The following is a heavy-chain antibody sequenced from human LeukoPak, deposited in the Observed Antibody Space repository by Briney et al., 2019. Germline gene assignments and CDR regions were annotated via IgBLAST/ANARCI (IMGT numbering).Heavy chain of an antibody. CDR3: ARGYRYCSSTSCYNRAFDI. D-gene: IGHD2-2*02. CDR1: GGSFSGYY. V-gene: IGHV4-34*01. CDR2: INHSGST. Sequence: PSETLSLTCAVYGGSFSGYYWSWIRQPPGKGLEWIGEINHSGSTNYNPSLKSRVTISVDTSKNQFSLKLSSVTAADTPVYYCARGYRYCSSTSCYNRAFDIWGQGTMVTVSS. J-gene: IGHJ3*02.